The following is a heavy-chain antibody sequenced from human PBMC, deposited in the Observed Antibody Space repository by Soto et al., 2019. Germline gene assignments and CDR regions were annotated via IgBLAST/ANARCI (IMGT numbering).Heavy chain of an antibody. D-gene: IGHD2-8*01. CDR1: GFTFSSYS. CDR2: ISSSSSYI. V-gene: IGHV3-21*01. CDR3: ARGRGRDGYTCMVY. J-gene: IGHJ4*02. Sequence: EVQLVESGGGLVKPGGSLRLSCAASGFTFSSYSMNWVRQAPGKGLEWVSSISSSSSYIYYADSVKGRFTISRDNAKNSLYLQMNRLRAEDTAVYYCARGRGRDGYTCMVYWGKGTLVTVSS.